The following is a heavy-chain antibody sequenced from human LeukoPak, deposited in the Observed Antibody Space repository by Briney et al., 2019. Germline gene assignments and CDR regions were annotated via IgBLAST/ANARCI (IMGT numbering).Heavy chain of an antibody. CDR3: TRPLLSRDSSGYYSNYYYYYYMDV. D-gene: IGHD3-22*01. Sequence: GGSLRLSCAASGFTFSGSAMHWVRQASGKGLEWVGRIRSKANSYATAYAASVKGRFTISRDDSKNTAYLQMNSLKTEDTAVYYCTRPLLSRDSSGYYSNYYYYYYMDVWGKGTTVTVSS. J-gene: IGHJ6*03. V-gene: IGHV3-73*01. CDR2: IRSKANSYAT. CDR1: GFTFSGSA.